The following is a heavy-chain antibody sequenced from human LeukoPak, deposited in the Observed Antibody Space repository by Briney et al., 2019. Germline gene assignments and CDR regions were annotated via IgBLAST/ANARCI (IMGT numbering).Heavy chain of an antibody. CDR3: ARLLYYDILTGYGYYGMDV. V-gene: IGHV1-3*01. D-gene: IGHD3-9*01. CDR1: GYTFTSYA. CDR2: INAGNGNT. J-gene: IGHJ6*02. Sequence: GASVKVSCKASGYTFTSYAMHWVRQAPGQRLEWMGWINAGNGNTKYSQKFQGRVTITRDTSASTAYMELSSLRSEDTAVYYCARLLYYDILTGYGYYGMDVWGQGTAVTVSS.